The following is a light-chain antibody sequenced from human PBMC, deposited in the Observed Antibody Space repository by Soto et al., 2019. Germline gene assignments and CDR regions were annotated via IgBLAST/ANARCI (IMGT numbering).Light chain of an antibody. CDR2: GVS. CDR3: QQYHNTPIT. J-gene: IGKJ5*01. V-gene: IGKV3-20*01. CDR1: QSISSSY. Sequence: EIVLTQSPATLSLSPGERATLSCRASQSISSSYLAWYQQIPGQAPRLLIYGVSSRAAGIPDRFSGSGSGTDFTLTINRLEPEDFAVYYCQQYHNTPITFGQGTRLEIK.